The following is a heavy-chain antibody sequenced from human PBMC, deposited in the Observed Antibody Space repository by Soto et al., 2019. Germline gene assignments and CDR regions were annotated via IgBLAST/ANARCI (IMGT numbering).Heavy chain of an antibody. CDR3: AREGSASITMILVDSAHGGMDV. CDR1: GFTFSDYY. D-gene: IGHD3-22*01. J-gene: IGHJ6*02. V-gene: IGHV3-11*06. Sequence: QVQMVESGGGLVKPGGSLRLFCAASGFTFSDYYMSWIRQAPGKGLEWVSYISSSSSYTNYADSVKGRFTISRDNAKNSLYLQRNSLRDEDTAVYYCAREGSASITMILVDSAHGGMDVWGQGTTVTVSS. CDR2: ISSSSSYT.